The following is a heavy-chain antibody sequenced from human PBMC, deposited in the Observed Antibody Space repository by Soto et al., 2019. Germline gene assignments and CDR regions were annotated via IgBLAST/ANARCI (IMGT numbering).Heavy chain of an antibody. J-gene: IGHJ6*02. CDR1: GGSFSGYY. Sequence: SETLSLTCAVYGGSFSGYYWGWIRQPPGKGLEWIGEINHSGSTNYNPSLKSRVTISVDTSKNQFSLKLSSVTAADTAVYYCARVLGQQLTRQYYYYYGMDVWGQGTTVT. CDR2: INHSGST. V-gene: IGHV4-34*01. D-gene: IGHD6-13*01. CDR3: ARVLGQQLTRQYYYYYGMDV.